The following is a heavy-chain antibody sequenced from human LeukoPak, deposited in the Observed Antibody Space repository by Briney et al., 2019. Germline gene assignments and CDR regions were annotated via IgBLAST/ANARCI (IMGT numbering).Heavy chain of an antibody. CDR1: GLTFSSSW. Sequence: PGGSLRLSCAVSGLTFSSSWMDWVRQAPGKGLEWVASINPDGIKRYSADSVKGRFTISRDNSKNTLYLQMNSLRAEDTAVYYCARDGLNWNDALDYWGQGTLVTVSS. J-gene: IGHJ4*02. CDR2: INPDGIKR. CDR3: ARDGLNWNDALDY. V-gene: IGHV3-7*01. D-gene: IGHD1-1*01.